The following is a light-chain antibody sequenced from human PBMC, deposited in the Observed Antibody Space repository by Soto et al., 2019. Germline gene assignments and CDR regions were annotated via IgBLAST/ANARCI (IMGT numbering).Light chain of an antibody. V-gene: IGKV4-1*01. CDR3: QKDYSTPRT. J-gene: IGKJ1*01. CDR1: QSVLYSANNKNC. Sequence: DIVMTQSPDSLAVSLGERATINCKSSQSVLYSANNKNCLAWYQQKPGQPPKLLLYWASTRESGVPDRFSGRGSGTDFTLTNRSRQAEDVAIYYLQKDYSTPRTFGQGTKVKIK. CDR2: WAS.